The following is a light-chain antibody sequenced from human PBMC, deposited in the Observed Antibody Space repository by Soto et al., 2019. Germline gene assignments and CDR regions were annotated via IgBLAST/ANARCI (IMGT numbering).Light chain of an antibody. Sequence: DIQLTQSPSFVSASVGDRVTITCRASQGISTFLAWSQQKPGKAPKLLIYGASTLQSGVPARFSGSGSGTDFTLTISNLQPEDFATYYCQQANSFPISFGQGTRLEIK. J-gene: IGKJ5*01. CDR1: QGISTF. CDR3: QQANSFPIS. CDR2: GAS. V-gene: IGKV1D-12*01.